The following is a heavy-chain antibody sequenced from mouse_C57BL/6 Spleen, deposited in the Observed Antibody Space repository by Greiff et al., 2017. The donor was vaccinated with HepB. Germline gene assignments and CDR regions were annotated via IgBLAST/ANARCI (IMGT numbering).Heavy chain of an antibody. Sequence: QVQLQQSGAELVRPGSSVKLSCKASGYTFTSYWMHWVKQRPIQGLEWIGNIDPSDSETHYNQKFKDKATLTVDKSSSTAYMQLSSLTSEDSAVYYCARGEAYSNYVFFDYWGQGTTLTVSS. CDR1: GYTFTSYW. V-gene: IGHV1-52*01. J-gene: IGHJ2*01. CDR3: ARGEAYSNYVFFDY. CDR2: IDPSDSET. D-gene: IGHD2-5*01.